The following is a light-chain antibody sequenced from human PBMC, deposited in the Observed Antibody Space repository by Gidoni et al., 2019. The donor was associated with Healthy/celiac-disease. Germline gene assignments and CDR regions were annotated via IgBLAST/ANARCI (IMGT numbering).Light chain of an antibody. Sequence: QSALTQPASVSGSPGQSITISCTGTSSDVGAYNYVSCYQQNPGRAPKLMIYDVSNRPSGVSNRFSGSKSGNTASLTISGLQAEDEADYHCTSYTGSSSLVVFGGGTKLTVL. J-gene: IGLJ2*01. CDR2: DVS. V-gene: IGLV2-14*01. CDR1: SSDVGAYNY. CDR3: TSYTGSSSLVV.